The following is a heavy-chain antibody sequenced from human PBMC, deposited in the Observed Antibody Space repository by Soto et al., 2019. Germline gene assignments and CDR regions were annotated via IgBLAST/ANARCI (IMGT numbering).Heavy chain of an antibody. Sequence: VQLLESGGGLVQPGGSLRLSCTASGFTFNNYAMNWVRQAPGKGLEWVSVISDSGGTTYYVDSVKGRFTISRDNSKNTLYLQMNSLRDEDTAVYFCAKCNLAAVVRGAFHIWGQGTMVTVSS. D-gene: IGHD6-25*01. CDR3: AKCNLAAVVRGAFHI. J-gene: IGHJ3*02. CDR2: ISDSGGTT. V-gene: IGHV3-23*01. CDR1: GFTFNNYA.